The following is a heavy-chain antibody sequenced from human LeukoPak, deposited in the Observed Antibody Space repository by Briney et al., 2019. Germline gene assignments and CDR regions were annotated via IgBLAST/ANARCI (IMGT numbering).Heavy chain of an antibody. CDR1: GFTPSNAW. CDR2: IKTKTDGGTT. V-gene: IGHV3-15*01. CDR3: TTGVYDSSGYWFDY. D-gene: IGHD3-22*01. Sequence: GRSLSLSCAASGFTPSNAWMSWVRQAPGKGREWVGRIKTKTDGGTTDYAAPVKGRFTISRDDSKNTLYLQMNSVKTEDTAVYYCTTGVYDSSGYWFDYWGQGTLDTVSS. J-gene: IGHJ4*02.